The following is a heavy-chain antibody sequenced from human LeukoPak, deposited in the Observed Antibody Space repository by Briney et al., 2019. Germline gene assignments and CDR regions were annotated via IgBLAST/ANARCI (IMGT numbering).Heavy chain of an antibody. D-gene: IGHD6-19*01. Sequence: GGSLRLSCAASGFTFSSYAMSWVRQAPGKGLEWVSANSGSGGSTYYADSVKGRFTISRDNSKNTLYLQMNSLRAEDTAVYYCNSYVAGRGPFDYWGQGTLVTVSS. CDR1: GFTFSSYA. CDR3: NSYVAGRGPFDY. J-gene: IGHJ4*02. V-gene: IGHV3-23*01. CDR2: NSGSGGST.